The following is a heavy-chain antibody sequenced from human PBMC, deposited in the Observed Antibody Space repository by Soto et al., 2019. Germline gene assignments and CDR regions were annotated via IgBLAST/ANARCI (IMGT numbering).Heavy chain of an antibody. Sequence: ASVKVSCKASGYTFTSYYMHWVRQAPGQGLEWMGIINPSGGSTSYAQKFQGRVTMTRDPPTSTVYMELSSLRSEDTAVYYCARGDLIPAPYYYGMDVWGQGTTVTVSS. V-gene: IGHV1-46*01. J-gene: IGHJ6*02. CDR3: ARGDLIPAPYYYGMDV. CDR1: GYTFTSYY. D-gene: IGHD2-2*01. CDR2: INPSGGST.